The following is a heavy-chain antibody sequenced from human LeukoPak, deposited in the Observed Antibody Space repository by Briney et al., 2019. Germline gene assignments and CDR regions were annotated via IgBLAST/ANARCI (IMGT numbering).Heavy chain of an antibody. J-gene: IGHJ4*02. V-gene: IGHV3-7*01. Sequence: GGSLRLSCAASGFTFSSYAMSWVRQAPGKGLEWVANIKQDGSEKYHVDSVKGRFTISRDNAKNSLYLQMNSLRAKDTSVYYCESALGYSNSSRLERLNYWGQGTLVTVSS. CDR2: IKQDGSEK. D-gene: IGHD4-11*01. CDR1: GFTFSSYA. CDR3: ESALGYSNSSRLERLNY.